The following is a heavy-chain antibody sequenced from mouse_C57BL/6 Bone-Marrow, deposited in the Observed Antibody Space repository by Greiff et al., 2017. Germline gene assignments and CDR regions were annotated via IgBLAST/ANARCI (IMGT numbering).Heavy chain of an antibody. CDR2: ILPGSGST. V-gene: IGHV1-9*01. Sequence: QVQLQQSGAELMKPGASVKLSCKATGYTFTGYWIEWVKQRPGHGLEWIGEILPGSGSTNYNEKFKGKATLTADKSSSTAYMQFSSLTSEDSAIYYCARSGGPDSSGYYYAMDYWGQGTSVTVSS. J-gene: IGHJ4*01. CDR1: GYTFTGYW. CDR3: ARSGGPDSSGYYYAMDY. D-gene: IGHD3-2*02.